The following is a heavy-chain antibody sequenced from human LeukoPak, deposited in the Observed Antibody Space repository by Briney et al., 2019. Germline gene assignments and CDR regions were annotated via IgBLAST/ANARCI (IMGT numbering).Heavy chain of an antibody. D-gene: IGHD3-22*01. CDR2: ISSSSSYI. Sequence: GGSLRLSCAASGFTFSSYSMNWVRQAPGKGLEWVSSISSSSSYIYYADSVKGRFTISRDNAKNSLYLQMNSLRAEGTAVYYCARGSYYYDSSGYGGGVDYWGQGTLVTVSS. CDR3: ARGSYYYDSSGYGGGVDY. V-gene: IGHV3-21*01. CDR1: GFTFSSYS. J-gene: IGHJ4*02.